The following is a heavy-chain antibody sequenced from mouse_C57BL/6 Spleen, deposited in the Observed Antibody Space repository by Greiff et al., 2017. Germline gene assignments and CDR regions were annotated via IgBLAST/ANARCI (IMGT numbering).Heavy chain of an antibody. CDR3: ARNDGYYDYYAMDY. Sequence: QVQLQQSGPELVKPGASVKLSCKASGYTFTSYDINWVKQRPGQGLEWIGWIYPRDGSTKYNEKFKGKATLTVDTSSSTAYMELHSLTSEDSAVYFGARNDGYYDYYAMDYWGKGTSVTVSS. V-gene: IGHV1-85*01. D-gene: IGHD2-3*01. J-gene: IGHJ4*01. CDR1: GYTFTSYD. CDR2: IYPRDGST.